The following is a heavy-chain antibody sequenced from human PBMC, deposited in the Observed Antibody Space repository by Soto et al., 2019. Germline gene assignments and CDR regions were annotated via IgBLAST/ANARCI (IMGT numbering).Heavy chain of an antibody. CDR1: GYTFTSYA. J-gene: IGHJ4*02. D-gene: IGHD2-21*02. Sequence: ASAKVSCKASGYTFTSYAMHWVRQAPGQRLEWMGWINAGNGNTKYSQKLQGKVTITRDTSESTAYMELSSLRSEDTAVYYCARSIVVVTALDYWGQGTLVTVSS. V-gene: IGHV1-3*01. CDR3: ARSIVVVTALDY. CDR2: INAGNGNT.